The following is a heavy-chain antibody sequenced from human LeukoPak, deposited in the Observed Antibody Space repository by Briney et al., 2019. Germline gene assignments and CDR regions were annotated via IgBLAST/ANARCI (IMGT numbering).Heavy chain of an antibody. CDR3: AKRGVVIRVILVWLQKEAYYFDS. D-gene: IGHD3-22*01. CDR1: GITLSNYG. V-gene: IGHV3-23*01. CDR2: ISDSGGRT. Sequence: PGGSLRLSCAVSGITLSNYGMSWVRQAPGKGLEWVAGISDSGGRTNYADSVKGRFTISRDNPKNTLYLQMNSLRAEDTAVYFCAKRGVVIRVILVWLQKEAYYFDSWGQGALVTVSA. J-gene: IGHJ4*02.